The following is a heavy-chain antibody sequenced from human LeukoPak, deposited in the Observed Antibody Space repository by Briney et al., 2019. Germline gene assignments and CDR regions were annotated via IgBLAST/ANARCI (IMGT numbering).Heavy chain of an antibody. J-gene: IGHJ4*02. CDR1: GFTFSSYT. CDR2: ISGSSTTI. D-gene: IGHD2-2*01. Sequence: GGSLRLSCAASGFTFSSYTMTWVRQAPGKGLEWVSYISGSSTTIYYADSVKGRFTISRDNAKNSLYLQMNSLKDEDTAVYYCARDVLSYGDSGVDYWGQGTLVTVSS. V-gene: IGHV3-48*02. CDR3: ARDVLSYGDSGVDY.